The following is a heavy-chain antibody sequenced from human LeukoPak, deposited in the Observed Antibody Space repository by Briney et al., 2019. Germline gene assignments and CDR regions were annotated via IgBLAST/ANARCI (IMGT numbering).Heavy chain of an antibody. CDR3: AKQWVDC. CDR2: ISESGDKT. J-gene: IGHJ4*02. Sequence: PGGSLRLSCAASGFTFSNAWMSWVRQAPGKGLEWVSSISESGDKTDYADSVRGRFTISRDNSQNTLYLQMNSLRVEDTALYYCAKQWVDCWGQGTLVTVSS. CDR1: GFTFSNAW. V-gene: IGHV3-23*01. D-gene: IGHD1-26*01.